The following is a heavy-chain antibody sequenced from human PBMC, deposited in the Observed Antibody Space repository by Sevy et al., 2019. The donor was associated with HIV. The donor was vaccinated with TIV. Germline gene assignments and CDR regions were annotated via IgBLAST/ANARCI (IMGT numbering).Heavy chain of an antibody. J-gene: IGHJ4*02. V-gene: IGHV3-48*02. CDR2: IGSTGPTI. CDR3: ARPGSGWFEFDS. D-gene: IGHD6-19*01. CDR1: GFTFSRYS. Sequence: GGSLRLSCVASGFTFSRYSMNWVRQAPGKGLEWVSNIGSTGPTIYYADSVKGRFTISRDNAKNSLYLQMNSLREEDTAVYYCARPGSGWFEFDSCGQGTLVTVSS.